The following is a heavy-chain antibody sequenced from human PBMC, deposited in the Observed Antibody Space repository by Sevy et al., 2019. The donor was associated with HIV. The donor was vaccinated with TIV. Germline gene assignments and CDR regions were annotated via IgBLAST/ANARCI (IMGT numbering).Heavy chain of an antibody. D-gene: IGHD3-10*01. CDR2: ISSSSSYI. CDR3: ARDWWELKGVYFDY. Sequence: GGSLKISCAASGFTFSSYSMNWVRQAPGKGLEWVSSISSSSSYIYYADSVKGRFTISRDNAKNSLYLQMNSLRAEDTAVYYSARDWWELKGVYFDYWGPGTLVTVSS. J-gene: IGHJ4*02. CDR1: GFTFSSYS. V-gene: IGHV3-21*01.